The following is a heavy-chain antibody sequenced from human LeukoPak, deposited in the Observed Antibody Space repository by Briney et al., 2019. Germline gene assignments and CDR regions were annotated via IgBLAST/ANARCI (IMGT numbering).Heavy chain of an antibody. V-gene: IGHV1-24*01. J-gene: IGHJ5*02. CDR1: GYTLTELS. CDR2: FDPEDGET. Sequence: ASVKVSCKVSGYTLTELSMHWVRQAPGKGLELMGGFDPEDGETIYAQKFHGRVTMTEDTSTDTAYMELSSVRSEDTAVYYCATAKRRLNWFDPWGQGTLVTVSS. CDR3: ATAKRRLNWFDP. D-gene: IGHD6-19*01.